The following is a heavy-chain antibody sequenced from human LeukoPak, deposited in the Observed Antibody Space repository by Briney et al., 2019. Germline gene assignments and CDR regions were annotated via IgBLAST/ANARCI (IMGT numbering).Heavy chain of an antibody. CDR1: GYTFTGYY. CDR3: ARGGVVSYYFDY. J-gene: IGHJ4*02. D-gene: IGHD2-15*01. CDR2: IIPIFGTA. V-gene: IGHV1-69*05. Sequence: ASVKVSCKASGYTFTGYYMHWVRQAPGQGLEWMGGIIPIFGTANYAQKFQGRVTITTDESTSTAYMELSSLRSEDTAVYYCARGGVVSYYFDYWGQGTLVTVSS.